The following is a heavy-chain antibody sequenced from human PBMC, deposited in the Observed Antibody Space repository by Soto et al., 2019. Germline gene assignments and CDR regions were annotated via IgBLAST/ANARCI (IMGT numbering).Heavy chain of an antibody. J-gene: IGHJ3*01. CDR2: ISEYGDS. CDR3: ARGGGAYDV. Sequence: QVQLVQSGAEVKKPGATVKVSCKASGYIVTSFGINWGRQAPGQGLEWMGCISEYGDSNYSEKLQDRVSLTTDTYTNTAYMELRSLGSDDTGVYYCARGGGAYDVWGQGTKITVSS. V-gene: IGHV1-18*01. CDR1: GYIVTSFG.